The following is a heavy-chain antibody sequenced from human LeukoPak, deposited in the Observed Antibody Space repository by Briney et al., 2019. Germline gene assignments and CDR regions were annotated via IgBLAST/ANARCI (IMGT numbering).Heavy chain of an antibody. D-gene: IGHD3-3*01. CDR1: GYIFTDYG. Sequence: GASVKVSCKASGYIFTDYGISWVRQAPGQGLEWLGWISAYNGHTNYAQKFQGRVTITADESTSTAYMELSSLRSEDTAVYYCAREVPYDFWSGQLKARGAFDIWGQGTMVTVSS. CDR3: AREVPYDFWSGQLKARGAFDI. CDR2: ISAYNGHT. V-gene: IGHV1-18*01. J-gene: IGHJ3*02.